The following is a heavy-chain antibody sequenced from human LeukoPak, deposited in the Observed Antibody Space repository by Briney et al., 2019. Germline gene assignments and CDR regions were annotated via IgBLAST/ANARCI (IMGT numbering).Heavy chain of an antibody. J-gene: IGHJ3*02. CDR1: DDSFSSHY. CDR2: ISYIGST. V-gene: IGHV4-59*11. D-gene: IGHD4-17*01. Sequence: SETLSLTCAVSDDSFSSHYWTWIRQPPGKGLEGIGYISYIGSTNYNPSLKSRVTISIATSKNQFSPKPSSVTAADTAVYYSARDLVTVTKGFDIWGQGTMVSVSS. CDR3: ARDLVTVTKGFDI.